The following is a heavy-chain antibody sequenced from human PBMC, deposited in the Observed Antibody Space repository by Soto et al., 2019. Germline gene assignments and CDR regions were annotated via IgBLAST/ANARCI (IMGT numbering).Heavy chain of an antibody. D-gene: IGHD2-2*01. J-gene: IGHJ6*02. Sequence: SVKVSCRASGYAFRGYCMHWVRQAPGQGLEWMGWINPNSGGTNYAQKFQGRVTMTRDTSISTAYMELSRLRSDDTAVYYCAIDLDCSSTSCPSNYYYYYGMDVWGQGTTVTVSS. CDR3: AIDLDCSSTSCPSNYYYYYGMDV. V-gene: IGHV1-2*02. CDR1: GYAFRGYC. CDR2: INPNSGGT.